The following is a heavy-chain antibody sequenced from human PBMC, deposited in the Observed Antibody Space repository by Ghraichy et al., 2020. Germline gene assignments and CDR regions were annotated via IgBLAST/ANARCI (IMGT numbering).Heavy chain of an antibody. V-gene: IGHV1-18*01. Sequence: ASVKVSCKASGYTFTSYGISWVRQAPGQGLEWMGWIRAYNGNTNYAQKLQGRVTMTTDTSTSTAYMELRSLRSDDTAVYYCARDPGGWTHIYGMDVWGQGTTVTVSS. J-gene: IGHJ6*02. CDR3: ARDPGGWTHIYGMDV. CDR1: GYTFTSYG. D-gene: IGHD5-18*01. CDR2: IRAYNGNT.